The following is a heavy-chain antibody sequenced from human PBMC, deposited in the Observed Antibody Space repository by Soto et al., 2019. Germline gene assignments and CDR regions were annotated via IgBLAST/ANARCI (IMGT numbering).Heavy chain of an antibody. J-gene: IGHJ5*02. V-gene: IGHV4-59*01. Sequence: QVQLQESGPGLVKPSETLSLTCTVSGGSISSYYWSWILQPPGKGLEWIGYIYYSGSTNYNPSLKSRVTISVDTSKNQFSLKLSSVTAADTAVYYCARGKYRGTARDNNWFDPWGQGTLVTVSS. CDR3: ARGKYRGTARDNNWFDP. D-gene: IGHD1-26*01. CDR2: IYYSGST. CDR1: GGSISSYY.